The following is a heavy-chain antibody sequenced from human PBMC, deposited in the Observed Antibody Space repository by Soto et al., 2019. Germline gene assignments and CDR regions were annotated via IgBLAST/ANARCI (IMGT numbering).Heavy chain of an antibody. D-gene: IGHD1-1*01. Sequence: QVHLQESGPGLVAPSGTLSLTCTLSGGSVRAPDWWNCVRQSPDKGLEWIAEVHISGHSNYNPSLRSRVSVSIDSSNNQFYLNLNSVTAADTAIYYCARVRHGCSANNCYFDPWGQGSQVTISS. V-gene: IGHV4-4*02. CDR3: ARVRHGCSANNCYFDP. CDR1: GGSVRAPDW. CDR2: VHISGHS. J-gene: IGHJ5*01.